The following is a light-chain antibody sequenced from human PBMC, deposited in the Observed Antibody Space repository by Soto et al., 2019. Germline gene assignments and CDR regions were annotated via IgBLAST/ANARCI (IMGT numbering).Light chain of an antibody. CDR3: QQSYSTTWT. Sequence: DIQMNQSPSSLSASVGDRVTITCRASHGISTYLNWYQQKPGKAPKLLIYAASSLQSGVPSRFSGSESETDFTLTISSLQPEDFANYSCQQSYSTTWTFGQGTKVDIK. CDR2: AAS. CDR1: HGISTY. J-gene: IGKJ1*01. V-gene: IGKV1-39*01.